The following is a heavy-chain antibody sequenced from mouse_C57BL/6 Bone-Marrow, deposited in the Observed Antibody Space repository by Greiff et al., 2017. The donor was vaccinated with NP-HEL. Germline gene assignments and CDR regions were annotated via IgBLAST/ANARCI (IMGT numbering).Heavy chain of an antibody. CDR1: GYTFTNYW. Sequence: QVQLQQSGAELVRPGTSVKMSCKASGYTFTNYWIGWAKQRPGHGLEWIGDIYPGGGYTNYNEKFKGKATLTADKSSSTAYMQFSSLTSEDSAIYYCAIYYGSSRGYYAMDYWGQGTSVTVSS. J-gene: IGHJ4*01. CDR2: IYPGGGYT. D-gene: IGHD1-1*01. V-gene: IGHV1-63*01. CDR3: AIYYGSSRGYYAMDY.